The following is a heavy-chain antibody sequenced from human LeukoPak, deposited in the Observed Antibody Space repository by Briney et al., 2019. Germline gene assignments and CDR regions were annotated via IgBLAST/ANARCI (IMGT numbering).Heavy chain of an antibody. CDR1: GYSFTSYW. J-gene: IGHJ3*02. Sequence: GESLKISCKGPGYSFTSYWIGWVRQMPGKGLEWMGIIYPGDSDTRYSPSFQGQVTISADKSISTAYLQWSSLKASDTAMYYCARIKDIVVVPAAGGDAFDIWGQGTMVTVSS. CDR2: IYPGDSDT. CDR3: ARIKDIVVVPAAGGDAFDI. V-gene: IGHV5-51*01. D-gene: IGHD2-2*01.